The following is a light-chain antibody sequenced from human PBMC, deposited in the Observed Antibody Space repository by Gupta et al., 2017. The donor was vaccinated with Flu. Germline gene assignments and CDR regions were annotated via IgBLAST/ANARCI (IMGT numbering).Light chain of an antibody. Sequence: DIQLTQSPSSLSASVGAGVNITCRASQIINHWLAWYQQKPGKAPTLLIYAASTLQSGVPSGFSATGSWADFTLTINGLQPEDFVTYYCQQANSFPYSFGQGTKLEIK. CDR2: AAS. J-gene: IGKJ2*03. CDR3: QQANSFPYS. CDR1: QIINHW. V-gene: IGKV1-12*01.